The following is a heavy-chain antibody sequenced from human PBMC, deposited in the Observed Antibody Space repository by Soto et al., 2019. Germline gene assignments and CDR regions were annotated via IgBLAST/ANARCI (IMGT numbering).Heavy chain of an antibody. D-gene: IGHD6-13*01. CDR2: IKSKTDGGTT. CDR1: GFTFSNAW. J-gene: IGHJ6*02. V-gene: IGHV3-15*07. Sequence: GGSLRLSCAASGFTFSNAWMNWVRQAPGKGLEWVGRIKSKTDGGTTDYAAPVKGRFTISRDDSKNTLYLQMNSLKTEDTAVYYCTTGEESSSWYGYYYGMDVWGQGTTVTVSS. CDR3: TTGEESSSWYGYYYGMDV.